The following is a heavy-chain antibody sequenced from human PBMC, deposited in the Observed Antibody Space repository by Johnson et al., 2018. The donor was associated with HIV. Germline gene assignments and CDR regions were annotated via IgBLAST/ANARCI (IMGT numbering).Heavy chain of an antibody. D-gene: IGHD3-22*01. J-gene: IGHJ3*02. V-gene: IGHV3-30*02. Sequence: QVQLVESGGGVVQPGGSLRLSCATSGFTFSNYAMHWVRQAPGKGLEWVAYIRYDGSTQSYADSVKGRFTISRDNSKNTLYLQMSSLRAEDTAVYYCARSNSISMIVLVTGGAFDIWGQGTMVTVSS. CDR2: IRYDGSTQ. CDR3: ARSNSISMIVLVTGGAFDI. CDR1: GFTFSNYA.